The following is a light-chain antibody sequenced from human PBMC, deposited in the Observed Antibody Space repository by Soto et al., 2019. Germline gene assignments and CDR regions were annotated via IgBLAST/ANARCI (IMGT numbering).Light chain of an antibody. CDR2: GTS. Sequence: EIVMTQSPATLSVSPGEGATLACRASQSVGSDLAWYQQIPGQAPRLLIYGTSTRATGIPARFSGSGSGTEFTLTISSLQSEDFAVYYCQQYNKWPPTTFGQGTKVEIK. CDR1: QSVGSD. V-gene: IGKV3-15*01. CDR3: QQYNKWPPTT. J-gene: IGKJ1*01.